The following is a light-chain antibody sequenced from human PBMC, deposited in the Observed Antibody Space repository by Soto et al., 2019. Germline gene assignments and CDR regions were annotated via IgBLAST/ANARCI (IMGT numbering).Light chain of an antibody. CDR2: DVT. CDR1: SSDVGGYNY. CDR3: CSYAGASTFEV. V-gene: IGLV2-11*01. Sequence: QSVLTQPRSVSGSPGQSVTISCTGTSSDVGGYNYVSWYQQHPGKAPKLMIYDVTKRPSGVPDRFSGSKSGNTASLTISGLQAEDEADYPCCSYAGASTFEVFGTGTKLTVL. J-gene: IGLJ1*01.